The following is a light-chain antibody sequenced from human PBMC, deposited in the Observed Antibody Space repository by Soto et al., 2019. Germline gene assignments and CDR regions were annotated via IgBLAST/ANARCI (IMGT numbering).Light chain of an antibody. V-gene: IGLV1-44*01. CDR1: SSNIGSNT. CDR2: SNN. Sequence: QSVLTHPPSASGTPGQRVTISCSGNSSNIGSNTVNWHQQLPGTAPKLLIYSNNQRPSGVPDRFSGSKSGTSASLAISGLQSEDEADYFCAAWDDSLNGRVFGGVTKLTVL. CDR3: AAWDDSLNGRV. J-gene: IGLJ3*02.